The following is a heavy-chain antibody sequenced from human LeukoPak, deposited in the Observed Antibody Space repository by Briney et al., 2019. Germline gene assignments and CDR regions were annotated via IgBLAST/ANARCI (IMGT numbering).Heavy chain of an antibody. CDR2: IRYDGSDK. Sequence: GGSLRLSCAASGFTFSTYSMHWVRQAPGKGLEWVAFIRYDGSDKYYADSVRGRFTISRDNSKNTLYLQMDSLRAEDTAVYYCAKERLYSSPWGQGTLVTVSS. V-gene: IGHV3-30*02. CDR3: AKERLYSSP. CDR1: GFTFSTYS. J-gene: IGHJ5*02. D-gene: IGHD3-22*01.